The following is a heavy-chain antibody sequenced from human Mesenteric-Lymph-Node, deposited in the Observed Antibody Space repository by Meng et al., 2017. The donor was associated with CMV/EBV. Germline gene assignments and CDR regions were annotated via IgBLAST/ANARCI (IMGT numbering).Heavy chain of an antibody. CDR3: ARRRSGDYDH. J-gene: IGHJ5*02. V-gene: IGHV1-46*01. D-gene: IGHD4-17*01. CDR1: GYIFTGYY. Sequence: ASVKVSCKASGYIFTGYYMHWVRQAPGQGLEWMGIINPSAGSTSYAQKFQGRVTMTRDTSTSTVYMELSSLRSEDTAVYYCARRRSGDYDHWGQGTLVTVSS. CDR2: INPSAGST.